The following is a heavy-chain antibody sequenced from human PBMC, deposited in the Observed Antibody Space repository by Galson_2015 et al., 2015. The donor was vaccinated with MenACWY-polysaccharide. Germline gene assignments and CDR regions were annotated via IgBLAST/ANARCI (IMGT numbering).Heavy chain of an antibody. V-gene: IGHV4-30-4*01. Sequence: TLSLPCTVSGGSISSGDSYWRWIRQSPGKGLEWIGYIYYSGRTNYSPSLKSRATVSLDTSKNQFSLKLSFVTAADTAVYYCASLPLGNCGSVSCYGYFHHWGQGTLVTVTS. J-gene: IGHJ1*01. CDR3: ASLPLGNCGSVSCYGYFHH. CDR2: IYYSGRT. D-gene: IGHD2-2*01. CDR1: GGSISSGDSY.